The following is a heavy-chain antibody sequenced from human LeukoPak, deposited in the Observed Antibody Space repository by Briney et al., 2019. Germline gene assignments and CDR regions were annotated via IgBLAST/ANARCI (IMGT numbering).Heavy chain of an antibody. CDR1: GFTVSSNY. D-gene: IGHD1-1*01. Sequence: PGGSLRLSCAACGFTVSSNYMSWVRQAPGKGREWVSVMYSGGSTYYADSVKGRFTISRDNSKNTLYLQMNSLRAEDTAVYYCARGEDWNLDHFYYYMDGWGKGGTVSVSS. V-gene: IGHV3-53*01. J-gene: IGHJ6*03. CDR2: MYSGGST. CDR3: ARGEDWNLDHFYYYMDG.